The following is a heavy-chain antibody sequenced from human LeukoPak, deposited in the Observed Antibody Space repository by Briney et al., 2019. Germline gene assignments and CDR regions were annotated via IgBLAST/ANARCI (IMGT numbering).Heavy chain of an antibody. Sequence: PGGSLRLSCAASGFTFSSCAMNWVRRAPGKGLEWVSAISGGGGSTYYADSVKGRFTISRDNSKNTLLLQMNSLRAEDTAVYYCAKDHVTGANTPLTKWGQGTLVTVSS. CDR2: ISGGGGST. CDR1: GFTFSSCA. CDR3: AKDHVTGANTPLTK. V-gene: IGHV3-23*01. D-gene: IGHD1-26*01. J-gene: IGHJ4*02.